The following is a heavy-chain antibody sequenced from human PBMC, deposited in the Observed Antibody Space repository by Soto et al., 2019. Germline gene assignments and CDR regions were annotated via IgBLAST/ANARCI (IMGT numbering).Heavy chain of an antibody. CDR3: ARVQTDNWNYAGAFDI. V-gene: IGHV1-69*06. J-gene: IGHJ3*02. Sequence: SVKVSCKASGGTFSSYAISWVRQAPGQGLEWMGGIIPIFGTANYAQKFQGRVTITADKSTSTAYMELSSLRSVDTAVYYCARVQTDNWNYAGAFDIWGQGTMLSV. D-gene: IGHD1-7*01. CDR2: IIPIFGTA. CDR1: GGTFSSYA.